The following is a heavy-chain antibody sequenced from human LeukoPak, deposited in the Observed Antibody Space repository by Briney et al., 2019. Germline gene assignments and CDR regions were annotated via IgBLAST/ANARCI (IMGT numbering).Heavy chain of an antibody. J-gene: IGHJ4*02. CDR3: TTNFHGSGPFDY. D-gene: IGHD3-10*01. CDR1: GFTFSNAW. CDR2: IKSKTDGGTT. Sequence: PGGSLRLSCAASGFTFSNAWMSWVRQAPGKGLEWVGRIKSKTDGGTTDYAAPVKGRFTISRDDSKNTLYLQMNSLKTEDAAVYYCTTNFHGSGPFDYWGQGTLVTVSS. V-gene: IGHV3-15*01.